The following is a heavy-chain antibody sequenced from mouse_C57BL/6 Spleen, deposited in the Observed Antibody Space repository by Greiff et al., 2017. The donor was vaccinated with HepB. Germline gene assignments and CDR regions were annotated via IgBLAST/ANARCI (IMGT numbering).Heavy chain of an antibody. J-gene: IGHJ2*01. V-gene: IGHV3-6*01. CDR1: GYSITSGYY. D-gene: IGHD2-3*01. CDR3: ARFSLDDGYYGY. CDR2: ISYDGSN. Sequence: EVKLVESGPGLVKPSQSLSLTCSVTGYSITSGYYWNWIRQFPGNKLEWMGYISYDGSNNYNPSLKNRISITRDTSKNQFFLKLNSVTTEDTATYYCARFSLDDGYYGYWGQGTTLTVSS.